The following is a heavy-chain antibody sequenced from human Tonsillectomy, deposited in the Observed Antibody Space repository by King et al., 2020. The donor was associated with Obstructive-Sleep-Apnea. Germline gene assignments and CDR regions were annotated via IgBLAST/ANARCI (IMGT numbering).Heavy chain of an antibody. CDR2: ISNIGSP. D-gene: IGHD3-3*01. Sequence: QLQESGPGLVKSPETLSLNCTVSGCSITSSSSYWGWIRQPPRKGLEWIWTISNIGSPYFNPSLKSRGTISLDTSKNQFSLKLNSVTAADTAVYYCARGTIFGVVITRGWFDPWGQGTLVTVSS. V-gene: IGHV4-39*07. J-gene: IGHJ5*02. CDR3: ARGTIFGVVITRGWFDP. CDR1: GCSITSSSSY.